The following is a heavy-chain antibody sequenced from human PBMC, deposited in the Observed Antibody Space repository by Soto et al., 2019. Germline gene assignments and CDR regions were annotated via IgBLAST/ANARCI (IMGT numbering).Heavy chain of an antibody. CDR3: ARGGYFDSSHYLAY. CDR1: GYTFTSYG. CDR2: INPGNGNT. V-gene: IGHV1-3*01. D-gene: IGHD3-22*01. J-gene: IGHJ4*02. Sequence: ASVKVSCEASGYTFTSYGINWLRQAPGRGLEWMGWINPGNGNTKYSQQFQGRVIIDRDTSASTAYMELSSLRPEDTAVYYCARGGYFDSSHYLAYWGMGTLVTVSS.